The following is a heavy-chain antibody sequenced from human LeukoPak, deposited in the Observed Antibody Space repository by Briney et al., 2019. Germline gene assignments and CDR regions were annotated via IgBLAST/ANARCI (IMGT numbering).Heavy chain of an antibody. J-gene: IGHJ5*02. D-gene: IGHD3-9*01. Sequence: ASVKVSCKASGYTFTSYDINWVRQATGQGLEWMGWMNPNSGNTGYAQKFQGRVTMTRNTSISTAYMELSSLRSEDTAVYYCARTPTARYKVSRYFDWLDPWGQGTLVTVSS. CDR2: MNPNSGNT. CDR3: ARTPTARYKVSRYFDWLDP. V-gene: IGHV1-8*01. CDR1: GYTFTSYD.